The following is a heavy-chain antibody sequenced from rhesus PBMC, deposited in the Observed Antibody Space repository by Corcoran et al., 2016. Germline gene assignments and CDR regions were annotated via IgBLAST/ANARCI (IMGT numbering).Heavy chain of an antibody. J-gene: IGHJ5-1*01. D-gene: IGHD5-12*01. CDR1: GPSISSYW. V-gene: IGHV4-80*01. CDR2: SNGNSGST. CDR3: ARPTVTTYNRFDV. Sequence: QVQLQESGPGLVKPSETLSLTCAVSGPSISSYWWNWIIPSPGQGLEWIGESNGNSGSTNYNPSLKSRVTISKDASKNQFSLKLSAVTAADTAVYYCARPTVTTYNRFDVWGPGVLVTVSS.